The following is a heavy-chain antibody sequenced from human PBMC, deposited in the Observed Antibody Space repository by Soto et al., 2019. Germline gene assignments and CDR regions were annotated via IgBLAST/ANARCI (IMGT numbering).Heavy chain of an antibody. J-gene: IGHJ4*02. Sequence: GGSLRLSCAASGFTVSSNYMSWVRQAPGKGLELVSVIYSGGSTYYADSVKGRFTISRDNSKNTLYLQMNSLRAEDTAVYYCARGGLAAAGTLVYLGQGTLVTVSS. D-gene: IGHD6-13*01. V-gene: IGHV3-53*01. CDR2: IYSGGST. CDR1: GFTVSSNY. CDR3: ARGGLAAAGTLVY.